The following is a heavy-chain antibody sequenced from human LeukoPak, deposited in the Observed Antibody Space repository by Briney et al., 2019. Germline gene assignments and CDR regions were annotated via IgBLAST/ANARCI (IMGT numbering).Heavy chain of an antibody. D-gene: IGHD6-6*01. CDR1: GGSISSYY. V-gene: IGHV4-34*01. Sequence: PSETLSLTCTVSGGSISSYYWSWIRQPPGKGLEWIGEINHSGSTNYNPSLKSRVTISVDTSKNQFSLKLSSVTAADTAVYYCAREERAARRGFDYWGQGTLVTVSS. J-gene: IGHJ4*02. CDR3: AREERAARRGFDY. CDR2: INHSGST.